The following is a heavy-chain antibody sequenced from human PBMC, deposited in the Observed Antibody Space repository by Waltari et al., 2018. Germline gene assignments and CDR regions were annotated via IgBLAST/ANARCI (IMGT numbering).Heavy chain of an antibody. CDR2: IKQDGSVK. V-gene: IGHV3-7*01. CDR1: GFTFSTQW. J-gene: IGHJ4*02. Sequence: EVQLVESGGGLVQPGGSLRLSCAASGFTFSTQWMSWVRQAPGKGLEWVANIKQDGSVKDYVDSVKGRFTISRDNAKNSVYLQMNSLGVEDTAVYYCARSRKSRPRYFDYWGQGTLVTVSS. CDR3: ARSRKSRPRYFDY.